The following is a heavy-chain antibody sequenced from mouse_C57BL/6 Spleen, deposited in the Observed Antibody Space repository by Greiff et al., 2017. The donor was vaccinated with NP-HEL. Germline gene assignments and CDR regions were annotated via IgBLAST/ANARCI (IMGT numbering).Heavy chain of an antibody. Sequence: DVHLVESGGGLVQPGGSMKLSCVASGFTFSNYWMNWVRQSPEKGLEWVAQIRLKSDNYATHYAESVKGRFTISRDDSKSSVYLQMNNLRAEDTGIYYCTVANAFAYWGQGTLVTVSA. CDR3: TVANAFAY. CDR1: GFTFSNYW. CDR2: IRLKSDNYAT. D-gene: IGHD1-1*01. V-gene: IGHV6-3*01. J-gene: IGHJ3*01.